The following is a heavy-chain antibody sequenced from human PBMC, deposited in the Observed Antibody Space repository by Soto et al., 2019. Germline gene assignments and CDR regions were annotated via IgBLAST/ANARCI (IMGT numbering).Heavy chain of an antibody. D-gene: IGHD3-3*01. Sequence: QVQLHQWGAGLLKPSETLSLTCGVYNGSFMGYYWTWVRQPPGKGLEWIGEINHFGSPNYNPSLKSRVAISIDPSRQQVSLSLRSLTAADTAVYYCASLNGGRFLDKGDYWGQGSLVTVSS. CDR1: NGSFMGYY. CDR2: INHFGSP. CDR3: ASLNGGRFLDKGDY. V-gene: IGHV4-34*01. J-gene: IGHJ4*02.